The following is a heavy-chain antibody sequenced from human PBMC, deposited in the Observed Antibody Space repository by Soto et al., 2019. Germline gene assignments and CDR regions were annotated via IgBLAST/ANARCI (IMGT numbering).Heavy chain of an antibody. D-gene: IGHD6-6*01. CDR3: ARHLDEYSSASGFDY. CDR2: IYPGDSNI. V-gene: IGHV5-51*06. CDR1: GYSFSSHW. J-gene: IGHJ4*02. Sequence: LKISCKGSGYSFSSHWIGWVRQMPGKGLEWMGIIYPGDSNIRYSPSFEGQIDMSADRSIYTAYLRLSSLKASDTATYYCARHLDEYSSASGFDYWGQGTLVTVS.